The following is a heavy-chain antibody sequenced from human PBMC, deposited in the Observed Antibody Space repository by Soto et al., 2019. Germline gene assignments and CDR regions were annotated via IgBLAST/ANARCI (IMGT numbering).Heavy chain of an antibody. D-gene: IGHD6-19*01. CDR2: ISSTSSYT. Sequence: LRLSCAASGFAFSSYAMNWVRQTQEKGLEWVSSISSTSSYTHYSDSVKGRFTISRDNANNSLFLQMNSLRAEDTATYYCARDLALAGNYWGQGVLVTVSS. J-gene: IGHJ4*02. V-gene: IGHV3-21*01. CDR1: GFAFSSYA. CDR3: ARDLALAGNY.